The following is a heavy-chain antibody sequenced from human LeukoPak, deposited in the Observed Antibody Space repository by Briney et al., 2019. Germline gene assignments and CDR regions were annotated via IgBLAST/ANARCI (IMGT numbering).Heavy chain of an antibody. CDR1: GGSISSGGYY. J-gene: IGHJ3*02. CDR3: ARARGTHYDILTGYYSGGAFDI. V-gene: IGHV4-31*03. Sequence: SQTLSLTCTVSGGSISSGGYYWSRIRQHPGKGLEWIGYIYYSGSTYYNPSLKSRVTISVDTSKNQFSLKLSSVTAADTAVYYCARARGTHYDILTGYYSGGAFDIWGQGTMVTVSS. CDR2: IYYSGST. D-gene: IGHD3-9*01.